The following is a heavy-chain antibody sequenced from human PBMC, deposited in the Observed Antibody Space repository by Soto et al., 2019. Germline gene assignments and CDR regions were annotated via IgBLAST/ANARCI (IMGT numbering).Heavy chain of an antibody. CDR3: AHYDLEH. CDR2: IYWDDDK. V-gene: IGHV2-5*02. D-gene: IGHD1-1*01. Sequence: QISLKESGPTLVRPTQTLTLTCTFSGFSLTSSGMGVGWIRQPPGKALEWLALIYWDDDKRYSPSLRTRLTITKDTSKNQLVLIMTDMDPVDTATYYCAHYDLEHWGQGTLVTVSS. J-gene: IGHJ1*01. CDR1: GFSLTSSGMG.